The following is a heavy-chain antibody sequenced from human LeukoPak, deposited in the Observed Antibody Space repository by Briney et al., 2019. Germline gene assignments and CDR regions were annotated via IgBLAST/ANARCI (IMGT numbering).Heavy chain of an antibody. CDR2: ISYDGSNK. V-gene: IGHV3-30*03. CDR3: ARYDCGGDCYPYYFDY. D-gene: IGHD2-21*02. Sequence: GGSLRLSCAASGFTFSSYGMHWVRQAPGKGLEWVAVISYDGSNKYYADSVKGRFTISRDNAKNSLYLQMNSLRAEDTAVYYCARYDCGGDCYPYYFDYWGQGTLVTVPS. CDR1: GFTFSSYG. J-gene: IGHJ4*02.